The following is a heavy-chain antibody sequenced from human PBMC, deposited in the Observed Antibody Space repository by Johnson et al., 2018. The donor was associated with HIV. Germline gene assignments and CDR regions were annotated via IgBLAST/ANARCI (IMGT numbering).Heavy chain of an antibody. V-gene: IGHV3-30*04. CDR1: GFTFSSYA. D-gene: IGHD3-9*01. CDR3: AKDGPVLRYFGWSDGFDI. Sequence: QMLLVESGGGVVQPGRSLRLYCAASGFTFSSYAMHWVRQAPGKGLEWVAVISYDGSNKYYADSVKGRFTISRDNSKNTLYLQMNSLRAEDTAVYYCAKDGPVLRYFGWSDGFDIWGQGTMVTVSS. J-gene: IGHJ3*02. CDR2: ISYDGSNK.